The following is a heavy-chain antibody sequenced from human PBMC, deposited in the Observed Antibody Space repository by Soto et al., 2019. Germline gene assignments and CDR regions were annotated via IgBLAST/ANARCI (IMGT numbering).Heavy chain of an antibody. CDR1: GYTFTRYS. CDR3: ARTPLAYCGGDCDALEY. Sequence: VQFSRKPSGYTFTRYSILWVREAPGHGRACMGWLSRSSGGTKYAHKFTDTVTKTRAPSISTSNLEVNSLRSADTPGSFCARTPLAYCGGDCDALEYWGQGPLVTVSS. D-gene: IGHD2-21*02. V-gene: IGHV1-2*07. CDR2: LSRSSGGT. J-gene: IGHJ4*02.